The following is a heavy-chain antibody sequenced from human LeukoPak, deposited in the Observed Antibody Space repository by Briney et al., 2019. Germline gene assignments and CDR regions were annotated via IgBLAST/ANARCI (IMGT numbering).Heavy chain of an antibody. V-gene: IGHV3-9*01. CDR2: INWNSGSI. J-gene: IGHJ4*02. CDR3: ATTPTIFGVVITHDY. D-gene: IGHD3-3*01. Sequence: PGRSLRLSCAASGFTFDDYAMHWVRQAPGKGLEWVSSINWNSGSIHYADSVKGRFTNSRDNAKNSLFLQMNSLRAEDTAVYYCATTPTIFGVVITHDYWGQGTLVTVSS. CDR1: GFTFDDYA.